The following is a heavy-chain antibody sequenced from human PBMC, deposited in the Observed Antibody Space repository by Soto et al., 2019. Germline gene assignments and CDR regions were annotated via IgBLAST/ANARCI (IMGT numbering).Heavy chain of an antibody. CDR1: GGSISSGDYY. J-gene: IGHJ6*02. D-gene: IGHD5-12*01. Sequence: TSETLSLTCTVSGGSISSGDYYWSWIRQPPGKGLEWIGYIYYSGSTYYNPSLKSRVTISVDTSKNQFSLKLSSVTAADTAVYYCARQVATYYYYGMDVWGHGTTVTVSS. V-gene: IGHV4-30-4*01. CDR3: ARQVATYYYYGMDV. CDR2: IYYSGST.